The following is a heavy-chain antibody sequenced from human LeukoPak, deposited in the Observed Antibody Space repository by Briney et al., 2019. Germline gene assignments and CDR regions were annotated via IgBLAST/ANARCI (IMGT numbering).Heavy chain of an antibody. D-gene: IGHD3-10*01. Sequence: GGSLRLSCAASGFTFNTYSMNWVRQAPGKGLEWVSFIFRSGSSIYYADSVKGRFTISRDNAKNTLYLQMNSLRAEDTAVYYCAREQLWFGELLFDYWGQGTLVTVSS. CDR2: IFRSGSSI. CDR3: AREQLWFGELLFDY. V-gene: IGHV3-21*01. J-gene: IGHJ4*02. CDR1: GFTFNTYS.